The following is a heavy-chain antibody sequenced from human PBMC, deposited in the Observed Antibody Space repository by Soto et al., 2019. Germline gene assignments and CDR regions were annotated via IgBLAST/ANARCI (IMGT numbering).Heavy chain of an antibody. J-gene: IGHJ6*02. V-gene: IGHV1-18*01. Sequence: QVQLVQSGAEVKKPGASVKVSCKASGYTFTSYGISWVRQAPGQGLEWMGWISAYNGNTNYAQKLQGRVTMTTNTSTRTSYMARSILRDDDTALYCWARDRGAYDIDVWGQGTMVTVSS. CDR3: ARDRGAYDIDV. CDR2: ISAYNGNT. CDR1: GYTFTSYG.